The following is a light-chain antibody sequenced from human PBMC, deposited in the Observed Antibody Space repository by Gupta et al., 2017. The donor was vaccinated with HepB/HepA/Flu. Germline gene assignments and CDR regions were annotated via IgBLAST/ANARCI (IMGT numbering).Light chain of an antibody. CDR1: RSNIGAGYD. J-gene: IGLJ1*01. CDR2: DNG. V-gene: IGLV1-40*01. CDR3: QSYDRSVSGYV. Sequence: QSVLTQPPSVSGAPGQRVTISCTGTRSNIGAGYDVHWYQHLPGGAPKLVIYDNGDRPSGVPDRFSGSKSGTSASRAITGLQAEDEADYYCQSYDRSVSGYVFGTGTKVTVL.